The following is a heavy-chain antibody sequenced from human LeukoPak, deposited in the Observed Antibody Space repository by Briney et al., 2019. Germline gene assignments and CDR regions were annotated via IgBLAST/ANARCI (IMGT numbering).Heavy chain of an antibody. Sequence: ASVKVSCKASGYTFTGYYMHWVRQAPGQGLEWMGWINPNSGGTNYAQKFQGRVTMTGDTSISTAYMELTSLTSDDTAVYYCAKWGGVQFDPWGQGTLVTVSS. J-gene: IGHJ5*02. CDR3: AKWGGVQFDP. CDR2: INPNSGGT. CDR1: GYTFTGYY. V-gene: IGHV1-2*02. D-gene: IGHD2-8*01.